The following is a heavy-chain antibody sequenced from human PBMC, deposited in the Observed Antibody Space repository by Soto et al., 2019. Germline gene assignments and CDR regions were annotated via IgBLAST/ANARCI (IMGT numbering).Heavy chain of an antibody. CDR2: IKQDANEM. V-gene: IGHV3-7*01. CDR1: GFKFSTYW. D-gene: IGHD3-22*01. CDR3: AKDRDYYDSSGGDY. Sequence: EVQVVESGGGLVQPGGSLRLSCAASGFKFSTYWMSWVRQAPGKGLEWLANIKQDANEMHYVDSVKGRFTISGDSAKNSLFLIMDSLRVEDTAVYYCAKDRDYYDSSGGDYWGQGTLVTVSS. J-gene: IGHJ4*02.